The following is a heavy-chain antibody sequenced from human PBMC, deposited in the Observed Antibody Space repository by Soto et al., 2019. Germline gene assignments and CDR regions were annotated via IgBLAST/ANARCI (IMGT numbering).Heavy chain of an antibody. Sequence: QVQLVESGGGVVQPGRSLRLSCAASGFTFSTYGMHWVRQAPGKGLEWVALVWYDGRNKDYADSVKGRFTISRDNSKTTLYMQMNSLRDEDTAVYYCVRAAGYSGNDYVYYYGMDVWGQGTTVTVSS. V-gene: IGHV3-33*01. CDR2: VWYDGRNK. CDR1: GFTFSTYG. D-gene: IGHD5-12*01. CDR3: VRAAGYSGNDYVYYYGMDV. J-gene: IGHJ6*02.